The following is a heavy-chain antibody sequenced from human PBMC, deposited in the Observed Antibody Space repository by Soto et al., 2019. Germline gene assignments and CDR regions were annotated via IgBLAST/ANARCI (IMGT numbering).Heavy chain of an antibody. Sequence: GASVKVSCKASGYTFTSYYMHWVRQAPGQGLEWMGIINPSGGSTSYAQKFQGRVTMTRDTSTSTVYMELSSLRSEDTAVYYCARAIKGYYYDSSGYYYSGLVDYWGQGTLVTV. D-gene: IGHD3-22*01. CDR2: INPSGGST. V-gene: IGHV1-46*01. J-gene: IGHJ4*02. CDR3: ARAIKGYYYDSSGYYYSGLVDY. CDR1: GYTFTSYY.